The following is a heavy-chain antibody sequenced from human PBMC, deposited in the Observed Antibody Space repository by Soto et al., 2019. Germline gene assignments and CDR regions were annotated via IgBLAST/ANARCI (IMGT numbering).Heavy chain of an antibody. CDR2: ISYDGSNK. CDR1: GFTFSSHG. CDR3: AKPLGYYYDSSGSQNWFDP. V-gene: IGHV3-30*18. J-gene: IGHJ5*02. Sequence: QVQLVESGGGVVQPGRSLRLSCAASGFTFSSHGMHWVRQAPGKGLEWVAVISYDGSNKYYADSGKGRFTISRDNSKNTLYLQMNSLRSEDTAVYYCAKPLGYYYDSSGSQNWFDPWGQGTLVTVSS. D-gene: IGHD3-22*01.